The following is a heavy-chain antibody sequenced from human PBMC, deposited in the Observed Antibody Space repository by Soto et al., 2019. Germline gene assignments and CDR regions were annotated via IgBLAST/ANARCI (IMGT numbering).Heavy chain of an antibody. CDR2: IIPIFGTA. V-gene: IGHV1-69*13. CDR1: GGTFSSYA. J-gene: IGHJ5*02. CDR3: ARGGGSGSYYVNWFDP. D-gene: IGHD3-10*01. Sequence: SVKVSCKASGGTFSSYAISWVRQAPGKGLEWMGGIIPIFGTANYAQKFQGRVTITADESTSTAYMELSSLRSEDTAVYYCARGGGSGSYYVNWFDPWGQGTLVTVSS.